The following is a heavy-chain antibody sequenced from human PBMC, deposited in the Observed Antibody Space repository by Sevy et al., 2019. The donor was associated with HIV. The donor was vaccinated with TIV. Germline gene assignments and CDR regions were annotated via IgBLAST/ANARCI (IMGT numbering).Heavy chain of an antibody. Sequence: ASVKVSCKASGYTFTDYYIHWVRQAPGQGLEWMAWINPNDGVTNYAKRLQGGVTMTRYTSVRTAYMELRGLRYDDTAIYYCARLTTMPTSDLYGMDVWGQGTTVTVSS. CDR2: INPNDGVT. V-gene: IGHV1-2*02. J-gene: IGHJ6*02. CDR3: ARLTTMPTSDLYGMDV. CDR1: GYTFTDYY. D-gene: IGHD4-17*01.